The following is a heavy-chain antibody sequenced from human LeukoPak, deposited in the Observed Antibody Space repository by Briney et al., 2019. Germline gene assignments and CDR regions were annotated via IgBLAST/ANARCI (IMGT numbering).Heavy chain of an antibody. D-gene: IGHD3-3*01. CDR1: GFTFSSYA. J-gene: IGHJ5*02. Sequence: GGSLRLSCAASGFTFSSYAMHWVRQAPGKGLEWVAVISYDGSNKYHADSVKGRFTISRDNSKNTLYLQMNSLRAEDTAVYYCARAPSNDFWSGSRWFDPWGQGTLVTVSS. CDR3: ARAPSNDFWSGSRWFDP. CDR2: ISYDGSNK. V-gene: IGHV3-30-3*01.